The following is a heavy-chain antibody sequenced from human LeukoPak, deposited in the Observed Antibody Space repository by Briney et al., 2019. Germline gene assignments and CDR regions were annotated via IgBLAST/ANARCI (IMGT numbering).Heavy chain of an antibody. CDR1: GGTFSSYA. D-gene: IGHD2-2*01. CDR2: IIPIFGTA. Sequence: ASVKVSCKASGGTFSSYAISWVRQAPGQGLEWMGGIIPIFGTANYAQKFQGRVTITADESTSTAYMELSSLRSEDTAVYYCARGDIVVVPAAIGVSYYYGMDVWGQGTTVTVSS. CDR3: ARGDIVVVPAAIGVSYYYGMDV. J-gene: IGHJ6*02. V-gene: IGHV1-69*13.